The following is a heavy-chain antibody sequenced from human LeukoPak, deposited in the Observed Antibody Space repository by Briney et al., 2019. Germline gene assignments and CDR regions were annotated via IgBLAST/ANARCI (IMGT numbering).Heavy chain of an antibody. V-gene: IGHV3-23*01. J-gene: IGHJ1*01. Sequence: GSLRLSCAGSGFTFSNYAMTWVRQAPGKGLEWVSSISGNSDRTYYADSVKGRFTTSRDNSKNTVTLQMNSLRAEDTAVYSCAKGHGDYVPAEYLQHWGQGTLVTVSS. CDR1: GFTFSNYA. D-gene: IGHD4-17*01. CDR3: AKGHGDYVPAEYLQH. CDR2: ISGNSDRT.